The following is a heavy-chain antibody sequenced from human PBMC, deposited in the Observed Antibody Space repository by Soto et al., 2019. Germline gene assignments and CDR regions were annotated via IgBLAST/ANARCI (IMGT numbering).Heavy chain of an antibody. CDR2: IYTSGST. D-gene: IGHD3-3*01. J-gene: IGHJ6*02. CDR3: ARELTYYDFWSGSLGVVDV. V-gene: IGHV4-4*07. CDR1: GGSISSYY. Sequence: PSETLSLTCTVSGGSISSYYWSWIRQPAGKGLEWIGRIYTSGSTNYNPSLKSRVTMSVDTSKNQFSLKLSSVTAADTAVYYCARELTYYDFWSGSLGVVDVWGQGTTVTVSS.